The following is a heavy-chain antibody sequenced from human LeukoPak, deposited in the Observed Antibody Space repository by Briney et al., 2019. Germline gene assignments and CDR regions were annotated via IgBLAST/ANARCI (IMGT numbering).Heavy chain of an antibody. CDR2: IVGSGDNT. J-gene: IGHJ4*02. V-gene: IGHV3-23*01. CDR3: VRTGETERFEY. Sequence: GGSLRLSCAASGFTFSSHTMSWVRQAPGKGLEWVSCIVGSGDNTYYADSVKGRFTISRDNSKNMVYLQMNSLRVEDTAMYYCVRTGETERFEYWGQGALVTVSS. D-gene: IGHD3/OR15-3a*01. CDR1: GFTFSSHT.